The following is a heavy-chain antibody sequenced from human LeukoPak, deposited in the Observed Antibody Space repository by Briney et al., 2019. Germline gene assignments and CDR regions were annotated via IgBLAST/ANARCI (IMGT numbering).Heavy chain of an antibody. D-gene: IGHD3-22*01. J-gene: IGHJ6*02. CDR1: GFTFSSYW. Sequence: GGSLRLSCAASGFTFSSYWMHWVRQAPGKGLVWVSSINSDGSSTSYADSVKGRFTISRDNAKNTLYLQMNSLRAEDTAVYYCARGLNYYDSSGYYVDYYGMDVWGQGTTVTVSS. CDR2: INSDGSST. V-gene: IGHV3-74*01. CDR3: ARGLNYYDSSGYYVDYYGMDV.